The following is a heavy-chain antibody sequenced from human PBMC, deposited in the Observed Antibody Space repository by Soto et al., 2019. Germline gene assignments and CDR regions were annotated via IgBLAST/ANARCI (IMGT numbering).Heavy chain of an antibody. D-gene: IGHD4-4*01. CDR2: IIPIFGTA. V-gene: IGHV1-69*06. Sequence: GASVKVSCKASGGTFSSYAISWVRQAPGQGLEWMGGIIPIFGTANYAQKFQGRVTITADKSTSTAYMELSSLRSEDTAVYYCARESRNSQYYYYYYGMDVWGQGTTVTVPS. J-gene: IGHJ6*02. CDR1: GGTFSSYA. CDR3: ARESRNSQYYYYYYGMDV.